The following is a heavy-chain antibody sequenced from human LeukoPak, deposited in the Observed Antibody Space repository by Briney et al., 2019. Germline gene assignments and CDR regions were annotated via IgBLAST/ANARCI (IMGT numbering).Heavy chain of an antibody. D-gene: IGHD3-16*01. CDR1: GLIVTSDF. Sequence: GGSLRLSCAASGLIVTSDFMGWVRQAPGKGLEWVSLIASAGETYYADSVKGRFTLSRDNSKNTVSLQMNSLRVDDTAVYYCANSRGTYWGQGTLVTVSS. V-gene: IGHV3-53*01. J-gene: IGHJ4*02. CDR2: IASAGET. CDR3: ANSRGTY.